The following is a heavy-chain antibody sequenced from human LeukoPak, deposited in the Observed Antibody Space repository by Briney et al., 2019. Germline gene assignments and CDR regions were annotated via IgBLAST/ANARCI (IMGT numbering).Heavy chain of an antibody. J-gene: IGHJ2*01. CDR2: IYYTRST. Sequence: SETLSLTCTVSGGSISSSSYYWGRIRQPPGKGLEWIGSIYYTRSTYYNPSLKSRVTTSVDTSKNQFSLKLTSVTAADTAVYYCARGVTMIVVVIHDWYFDLWGRGTLVTVSS. V-gene: IGHV4-39*01. CDR1: GGSISSSSYY. D-gene: IGHD3-22*01. CDR3: ARGVTMIVVVIHDWYFDL.